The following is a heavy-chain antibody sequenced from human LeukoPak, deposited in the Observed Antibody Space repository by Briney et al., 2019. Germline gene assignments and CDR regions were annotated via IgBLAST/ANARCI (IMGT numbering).Heavy chain of an antibody. D-gene: IGHD3-22*01. J-gene: IGHJ4*02. CDR3: ARIRSTRYYDSSGPLDY. CDR1: GFTFSSYA. V-gene: IGHV3-30*04. CDR2: ISYDGSNK. Sequence: GGSLRLSCAASGFTFSSYAMHWVRQAPGKGLEWVAVISYDGSNKYYADSVKGRFTISRDNSKNTLYLQMNSLRAEDTAVYYCARIRSTRYYDSSGPLDYWGQGTLVTVSS.